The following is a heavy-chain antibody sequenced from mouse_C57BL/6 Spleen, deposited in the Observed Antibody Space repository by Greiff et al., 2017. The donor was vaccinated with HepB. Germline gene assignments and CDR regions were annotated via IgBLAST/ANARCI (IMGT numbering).Heavy chain of an antibody. CDR1: GYSFTDYN. D-gene: IGHD1-1*01. V-gene: IGHV1-39*01. CDR3: ARSFYYGSSRDYFDY. CDR2: INPNYGTT. Sequence: EVQLVESGPELVKPGASVKISCKASGYSFTDYNMNWVKQSNGKSLEWIGVINPNYGTTSYNQKFKGKATLTVDQSSSTAYMQLNSLTSEDSAVYYCARSFYYGSSRDYFDYWGQGTTLTVSS. J-gene: IGHJ2*01.